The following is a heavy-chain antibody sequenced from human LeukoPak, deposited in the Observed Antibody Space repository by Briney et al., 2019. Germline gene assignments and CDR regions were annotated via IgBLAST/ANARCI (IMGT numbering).Heavy chain of an antibody. CDR1: GYTFTGYY. V-gene: IGHV1-2*02. CDR3: ASPRDRYDGGPYYYYYGMDV. Sequence: GASVKVSCKASGYTFTGYYMHWVRQAPGQGLEWMGWINPNSGGTNYAQKFQGRVTMTRDTSISTAYMELSRLRSDDTAVYYCASPRDRYDGGPYYYYYGMDVWGQGTTVTVSS. CDR2: INPNSGGT. D-gene: IGHD3-16*01. J-gene: IGHJ6*02.